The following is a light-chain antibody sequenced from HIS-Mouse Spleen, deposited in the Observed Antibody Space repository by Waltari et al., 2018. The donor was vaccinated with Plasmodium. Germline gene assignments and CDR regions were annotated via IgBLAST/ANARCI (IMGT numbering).Light chain of an antibody. J-gene: IGKJ1*01. Sequence: EIVMTQSPATLSVSPGERATPSCRASQSVSSNLAWYQQKPGQAPRLLIYGASTRATGIPARFRGSGSGTEFTLTISSMQSEDFAVYYCQQYNNWPRGTFGQGTKVEIK. CDR2: GAS. CDR1: QSVSSN. CDR3: QQYNNWPRGT. V-gene: IGKV3-15*01.